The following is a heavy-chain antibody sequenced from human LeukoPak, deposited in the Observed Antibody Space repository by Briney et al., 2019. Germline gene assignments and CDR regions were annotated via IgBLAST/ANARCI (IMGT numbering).Heavy chain of an antibody. V-gene: IGHV1-18*01. J-gene: IGHJ4*02. D-gene: IGHD6-19*01. CDR1: GYTFTNYG. CDR3: ARDDSSGWYSDY. CDR2: ISAYNGNT. Sequence: GASVKVTCKGSGYTFTNYGISWVRQAPGQGLEWMGWISAYNGNTNYAQKLQGRVTMTTDTSTSTAYMELRSLRSDDTAVYYCARDDSSGWYSDYWGQGTLVTVSS.